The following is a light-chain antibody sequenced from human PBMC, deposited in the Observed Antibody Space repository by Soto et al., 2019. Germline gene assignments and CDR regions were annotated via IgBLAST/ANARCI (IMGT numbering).Light chain of an antibody. J-gene: IGKJ4*01. Sequence: EIVMTQSPATLSVSPGESATLSCRASQSVSNNLAWYQQKPGQAPRLHIYGASARATGIPARFSGSGSGTEFTLTISSLQSEDFAVYYCQQYNNWPLTFGGGTKVEIK. CDR3: QQYNNWPLT. CDR2: GAS. V-gene: IGKV3-15*01. CDR1: QSVSNN.